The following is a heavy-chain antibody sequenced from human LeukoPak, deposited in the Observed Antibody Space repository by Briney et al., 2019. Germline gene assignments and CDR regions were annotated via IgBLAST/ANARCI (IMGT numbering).Heavy chain of an antibody. J-gene: IGHJ6*02. CDR3: ARHRALRIAAAGTRYYYYGMDV. V-gene: IGHV4-59*08. Sequence: SETLSLTCTVSGGSISSYYWSWIRQPPGKGLEWIGYIYYSGSTNYNPSLKSRVTISVDTSKNQFSLKLSSVTVADTAVYYCARHRALRIAAAGTRYYYYGMDVWGQGTTVTVSS. D-gene: IGHD6-13*01. CDR2: IYYSGST. CDR1: GGSISSYY.